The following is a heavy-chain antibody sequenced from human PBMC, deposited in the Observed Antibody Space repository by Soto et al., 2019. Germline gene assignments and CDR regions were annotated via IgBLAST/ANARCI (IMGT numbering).Heavy chain of an antibody. CDR1: GFTFSIYA. J-gene: IGHJ6*04. CDR3: AKDIERWEAPRRSYFFYGMDV. V-gene: IGHV3-23*01. D-gene: IGHD3-3*01. Sequence: LRLSCAASGFTFSIYAMSWVRQAPGKGLEWVSAISGSGGSTYYADSVKGRFTISRDNSKNTLYLQMNSLRAEDTAVYYCAKDIERWEAPRRSYFFYGMDVWGEGTTFTTSS. CDR2: ISGSGGST.